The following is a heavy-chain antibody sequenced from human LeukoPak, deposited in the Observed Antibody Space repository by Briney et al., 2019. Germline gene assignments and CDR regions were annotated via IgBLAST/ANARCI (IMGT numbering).Heavy chain of an antibody. V-gene: IGHV1-2*02. J-gene: IGHJ4*02. CDR1: GYTFTGYY. CDR2: INPNSGGT. Sequence: ASVKVSCKASGYTFTGYYMHWVRQAPGQGLEWMGWINPNSGGTNHAQKFQGRVTMTRDTSISTAYMELSRLRSDDTAVYYCARSTYYDFWSGYLIDYWGQGTLVTVSS. CDR3: ARSTYYDFWSGYLIDY. D-gene: IGHD3-3*01.